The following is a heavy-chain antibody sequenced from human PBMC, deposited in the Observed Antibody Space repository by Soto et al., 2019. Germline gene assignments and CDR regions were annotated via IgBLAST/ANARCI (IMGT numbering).Heavy chain of an antibody. D-gene: IGHD6-13*01. J-gene: IGHJ4*02. Sequence: ASVKVSGKASGYTFTSFGVNWVRQAPGQGLEWMGWINAYNGNTNYAQKFQGRVTMTADTSTSTAYMEVRSLRSDDTAVYYCATGAPPTAANVIWGQGTLVTVSS. CDR1: GYTFTSFG. CDR2: INAYNGNT. CDR3: ATGAPPTAANVI. V-gene: IGHV1-18*01.